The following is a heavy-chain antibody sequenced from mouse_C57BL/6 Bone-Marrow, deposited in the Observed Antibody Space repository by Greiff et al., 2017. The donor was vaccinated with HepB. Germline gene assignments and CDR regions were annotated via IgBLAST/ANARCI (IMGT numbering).Heavy chain of an antibody. CDR1: GYTFTSYW. CDR3: ARGWLLPWYFDV. V-gene: IGHV1-61*01. D-gene: IGHD2-3*01. CDR2: IYPSDSET. J-gene: IGHJ1*03. Sequence: QVQLQQPGAELVRPGSSVKLSCKASGYTFTSYWMDWVKQRPGQGLEWIGNIYPSDSETHYNQKFKDKATLTVDKSSSTAYMQLSSLTSEDSAVYYCARGWLLPWYFDVWGTGTTVTASS.